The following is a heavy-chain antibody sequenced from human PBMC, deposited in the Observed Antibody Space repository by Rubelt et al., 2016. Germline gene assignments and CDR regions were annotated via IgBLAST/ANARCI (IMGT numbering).Heavy chain of an antibody. Sequence: RQAPGKGLERVSAISGSGGSTYYADSVKGRFTISRDNSKNTLYLQMNSLRAEDTAVYYCAKVGYYDSSGQNWGQGTLVTVSS. CDR2: ISGSGGST. D-gene: IGHD3-22*01. J-gene: IGHJ4*02. V-gene: IGHV3-23*01. CDR3: AKVGYYDSSGQN.